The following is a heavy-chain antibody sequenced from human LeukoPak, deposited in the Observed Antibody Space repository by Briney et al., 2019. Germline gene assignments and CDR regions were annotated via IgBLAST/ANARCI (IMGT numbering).Heavy chain of an antibody. D-gene: IGHD5-18*01. J-gene: IGHJ4*02. V-gene: IGHV3-74*01. CDR3: AREGSYGQFDY. CDR2: INSDGSST. CDR1: GFTFSNYR. Sequence: GGSLRLSCAASGFTFSNYRMPWVRQAPGKGLVWVSRINSDGSSTSYADSVKGRFTISRDNAKNTLYLQMNSLRAEDTAVYYCAREGSYGQFDYWGQGTLVTVSS.